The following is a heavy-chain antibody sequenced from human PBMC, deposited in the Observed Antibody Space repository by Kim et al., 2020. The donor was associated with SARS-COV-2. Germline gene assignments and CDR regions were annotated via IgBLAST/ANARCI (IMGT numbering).Heavy chain of an antibody. CDR1: GFTFSSYE. J-gene: IGHJ3*02. Sequence: GGSLRLSCAASGFTFSSYEMNWVRQAPGKGLEWVSYISRSGTTKYYADSVKGRFTISRDNAKNSLYLQMNSLRAEDTAVYYCAREVPQTPDAFDIWGQGTMGTVSS. CDR3: AREVPQTPDAFDI. V-gene: IGHV3-48*03. CDR2: ISRSGTTK.